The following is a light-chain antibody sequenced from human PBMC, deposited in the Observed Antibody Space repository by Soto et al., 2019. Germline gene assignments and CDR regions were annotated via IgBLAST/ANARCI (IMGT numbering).Light chain of an antibody. Sequence: QSVLTQPPSASGTPGQRVTISCSGSSSNIGSNTVNWYQQLPGTAPKLLIYSNNQRPSGVPDRFSGSKSGTSASLAISGLQSEYEADYYCAAWDDSLNDWLFGVGTKVTVL. J-gene: IGLJ3*02. CDR1: SSNIGSNT. CDR2: SNN. CDR3: AAWDDSLNDWL. V-gene: IGLV1-44*01.